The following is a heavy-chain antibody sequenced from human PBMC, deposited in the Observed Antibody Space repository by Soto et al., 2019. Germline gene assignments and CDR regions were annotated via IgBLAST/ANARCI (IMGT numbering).Heavy chain of an antibody. V-gene: IGHV4-34*01. Sequence: ASETLSLTCAVYGGSFSGYYWSWIRQPPGKGLEWIGEINHSGSTNYNPSLKSRVTISVDTSKNQFSLKLSSVTAADTAVYYCARGHKMSRNSYYDYVWGSYRRYYFDYWGQGTLVTVSS. D-gene: IGHD3-16*02. CDR2: INHSGST. CDR1: GGSFSGYY. CDR3: ARGHKMSRNSYYDYVWGSYRRYYFDY. J-gene: IGHJ4*02.